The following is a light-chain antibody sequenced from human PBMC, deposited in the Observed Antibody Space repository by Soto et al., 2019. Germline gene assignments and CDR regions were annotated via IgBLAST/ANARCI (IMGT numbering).Light chain of an antibody. CDR2: EVN. Sequence: QSALTQPASMSGSPGQSITISCTGTSSDVGSYYPVSWFQQHPGQAPKLIIYEVNKRPSGVSYRFSGTKSGNTASLTISGLQAADEAEYYCCSYAGDTTFFVFGTGTKVTVL. V-gene: IGLV2-23*02. CDR1: SSDVGSYYP. J-gene: IGLJ1*01. CDR3: CSYAGDTTFFV.